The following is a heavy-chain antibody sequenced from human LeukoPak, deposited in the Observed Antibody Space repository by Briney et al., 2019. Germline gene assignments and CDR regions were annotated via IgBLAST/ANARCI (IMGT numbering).Heavy chain of an antibody. Sequence: SETLSLTCTVSGGSISSSSYYWGWIRQPPGKGLEWIVSIYYSGSTYYNPSLKSRVTISVDTSKNQFSLKLSSVTAADTAVYYCARHDAIFGVVIIPGAFDIWGQGTMVTVSS. CDR1: GGSISSSSYY. D-gene: IGHD3-3*01. J-gene: IGHJ3*02. CDR3: ARHDAIFGVVIIPGAFDI. CDR2: IYYSGST. V-gene: IGHV4-39*01.